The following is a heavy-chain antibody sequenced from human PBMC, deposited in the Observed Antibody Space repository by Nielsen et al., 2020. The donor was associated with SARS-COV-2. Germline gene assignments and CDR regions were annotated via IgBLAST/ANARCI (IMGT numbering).Heavy chain of an antibody. D-gene: IGHD5-18*01. CDR3: ARGARIQLWSTGGYYYYYGMDV. CDR1: GYTFTTYD. V-gene: IGHV1-8*01. CDR2: MTPNNGAT. J-gene: IGHJ6*02. Sequence: ASVKVSCKASGYTFTTYDINWLRQATGQGLEWMGWMTPNNGATGYAQKFQGRVTMTRNTSISTAYMELSSLRSEDTAVYYCARGARIQLWSTGGYYYYYGMDVWGQGTTVTVSS.